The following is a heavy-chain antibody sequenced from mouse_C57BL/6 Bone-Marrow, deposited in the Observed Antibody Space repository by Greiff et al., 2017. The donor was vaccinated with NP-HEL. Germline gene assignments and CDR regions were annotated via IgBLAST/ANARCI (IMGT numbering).Heavy chain of an antibody. CDR1: GYTFTSYW. Sequence: QVQLQQPGAELVKPGASVELSCKASGYTFTSYWMQWVKQRPGQGLEWIGEIDPSDSYTNYNQKFKGKATLTVDTSSSTAYMQLSSLTSEDSAVYYCARECDWDVDAMDYWGQGTSVTVSS. J-gene: IGHJ4*01. CDR3: ARECDWDVDAMDY. D-gene: IGHD4-1*01. V-gene: IGHV1-50*01. CDR2: IDPSDSYT.